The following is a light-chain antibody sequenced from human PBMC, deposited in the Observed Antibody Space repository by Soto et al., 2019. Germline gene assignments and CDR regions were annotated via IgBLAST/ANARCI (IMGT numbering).Light chain of an antibody. CDR1: SGSVSTSYY. V-gene: IGLV8-61*01. CDR3: VLYMGSGIS. Sequence: QAVVTQEPSFSVSPGGTVTLTCGLSSGSVSTSYYPSWYQQTPGQAPRTLIYSTNTRSSGVPDRFSGSILGNKAALAITGAQADDESDYYCVLYMGSGISLGGGTQLTVL. CDR2: STN. J-gene: IGLJ2*01.